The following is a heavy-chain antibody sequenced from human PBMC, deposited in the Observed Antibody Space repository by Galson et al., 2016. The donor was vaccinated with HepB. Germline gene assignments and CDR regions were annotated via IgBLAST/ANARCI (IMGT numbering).Heavy chain of an antibody. Sequence: GLEWIGGISTSGTANYNPSLRSRVTISLDTSKTHLSLKLRSVTASDTAMYYCARMPDSWGQGTLVTVSS. D-gene: IGHD2-2*01. CDR2: ISTSGTA. V-gene: IGHV4-4*09. CDR3: ARMPDS. J-gene: IGHJ4*02.